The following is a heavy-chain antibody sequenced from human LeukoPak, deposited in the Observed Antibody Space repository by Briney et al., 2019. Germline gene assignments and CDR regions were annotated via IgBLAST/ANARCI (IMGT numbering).Heavy chain of an antibody. J-gene: IGHJ4*02. CDR1: GFTFSSYW. CDR2: INSDGSST. V-gene: IGHV3-74*01. Sequence: GGSLRLSCAASGFTFSSYWMHWVRQAPGKGLVWVSRINSDGSSTSYADSVKGRFTISRHNAKNSLYLQMNSLRAEDTAVYYCARDRAFYTTFGVVIIPSHYFDYWGQGTLVTVSS. CDR3: ARDRAFYTTFGVVIIPSHYFDY. D-gene: IGHD3-3*01.